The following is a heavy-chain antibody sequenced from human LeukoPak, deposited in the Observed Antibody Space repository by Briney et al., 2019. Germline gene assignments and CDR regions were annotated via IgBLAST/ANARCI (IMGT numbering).Heavy chain of an antibody. V-gene: IGHV4-59*01. CDR1: GGSISSYY. CDR3: ARASVVVVAATLGGYYGMDV. Sequence: PSETLSLTCTVSGGSISSYYWSWIRQPPGKGLEWIGYIYYSGSTNYNPSLKSRVTISVDTSKNQFSLKLSSVTAADTAVYYCARASVVVVAATLGGYYGMDVWGQGTTVTVSS. CDR2: IYYSGST. D-gene: IGHD2-15*01. J-gene: IGHJ6*02.